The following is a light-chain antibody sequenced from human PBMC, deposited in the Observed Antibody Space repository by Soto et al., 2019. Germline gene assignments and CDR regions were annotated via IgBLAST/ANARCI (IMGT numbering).Light chain of an antibody. V-gene: IGLV1-40*01. CDR3: QSYDSSLSAWV. CDR1: TSNIGGGYD. CDR2: GNI. Sequence: QSVLTQPPSVSGAPGQRVTISCTGSTSNIGGGYDVHWYQQIPGTAPKLLVYGNINRPSRVPDRFSGSKSDTSASLAITGLQAEDEADYYCQSYDSSLSAWVFGGGTQLTVL. J-gene: IGLJ3*02.